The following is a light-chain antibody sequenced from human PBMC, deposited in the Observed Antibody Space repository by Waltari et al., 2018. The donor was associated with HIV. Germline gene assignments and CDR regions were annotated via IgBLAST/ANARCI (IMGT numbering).Light chain of an antibody. CDR1: NDDIVAYAA. CDR3: ASSSDTNILV. V-gene: IGLV2-14*03. J-gene: IGLJ1*01. CDR2: GVT. Sequence: SALTQPAHPPGSPRRPFPISGTGTNDDIVAYAAVSWYQQQQMKTPKLLIYGVTYRPSGVSNRFSGSKSGNTASLTISGLQSEDEADYYCASSSDTNILVFGTGTKVTVL.